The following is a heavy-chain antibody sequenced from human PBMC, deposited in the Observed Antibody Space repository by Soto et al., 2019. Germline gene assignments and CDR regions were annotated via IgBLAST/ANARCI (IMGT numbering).Heavy chain of an antibody. CDR3: AREAAAVFDY. J-gene: IGHJ4*02. V-gene: IGHV3-7*01. Sequence: PGGSLRLSCVTSGFSFSTFWLNWVRQAPGRGLEWVANINQDGSEKYYVDSVNGRFTISRDNAQNSLYLQMNSLRVEDTAVYYCAREAAAVFDYWGQGTLVTVSS. CDR1: GFSFSTFW. D-gene: IGHD6-13*01. CDR2: INQDGSEK.